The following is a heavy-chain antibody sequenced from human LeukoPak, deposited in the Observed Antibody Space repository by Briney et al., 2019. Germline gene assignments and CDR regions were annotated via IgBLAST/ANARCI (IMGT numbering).Heavy chain of an antibody. CDR2: IYSTGDT. D-gene: IGHD4-17*01. V-gene: IGHV4-59*08. J-gene: IGHJ5*02. CDR3: ARHWDYGDSNWFDP. CDR1: GGSISGFY. Sequence: SETLSLTCTVSGGSISGFYWSWIRQPPGKGLEWIGYIYSTGDTNSDPSLKSRVTVSLDTSKNQVSLRLSSVTAADTAVYYCARHWDYGDSNWFDPWGQGTLVTVSS.